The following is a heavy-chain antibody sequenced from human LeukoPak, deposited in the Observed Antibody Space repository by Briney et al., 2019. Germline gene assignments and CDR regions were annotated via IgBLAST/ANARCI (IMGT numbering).Heavy chain of an antibody. CDR3: ARGTKVVAGTYYYYYMDV. D-gene: IGHD6-19*01. J-gene: IGHJ6*03. Sequence: GGSLRLSCAASGFTFSSYGIHWVRQAPGKGLEWVSSISSSSSYIYYADSVKGRFTISRDNAKNSLYLQMNSLRAEDTAVYYCARGTKVVAGTYYYYYMDVWGKGTTVTVS. CDR2: ISSSSSYI. V-gene: IGHV3-21*01. CDR1: GFTFSSYG.